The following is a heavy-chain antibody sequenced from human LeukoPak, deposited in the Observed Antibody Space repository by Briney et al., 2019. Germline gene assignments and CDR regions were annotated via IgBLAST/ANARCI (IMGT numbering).Heavy chain of an antibody. Sequence: SETLSPTCTVSGGSISSYYWSWIRQPAGKGLEWIGRIYTSGSTNYNPSLKSRVTMSVDTSKNQFSLKLSSVTAADTAVYYCARDPGTVIAENWFDPWGQGTLVAVSS. CDR2: IYTSGST. CDR1: GGSISSYY. V-gene: IGHV4-4*07. D-gene: IGHD3-16*02. CDR3: ARDPGTVIAENWFDP. J-gene: IGHJ5*02.